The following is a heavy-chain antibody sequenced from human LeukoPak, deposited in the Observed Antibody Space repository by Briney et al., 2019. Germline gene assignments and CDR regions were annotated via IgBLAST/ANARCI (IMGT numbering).Heavy chain of an antibody. Sequence: SVKVSCKASGGTFSSYAISWVRQAPGQGLEWMGGIIPIFGTANYAQKFQGRVTITADKSTSTAYMELSSLRSEDTAVYYCARFAPGNEGMYYYDSSGYPRSYFDYWGQGTLVTVSS. CDR3: ARFAPGNEGMYYYDSSGYPRSYFDY. J-gene: IGHJ4*02. V-gene: IGHV1-69*06. D-gene: IGHD3-22*01. CDR1: GGTFSSYA. CDR2: IIPIFGTA.